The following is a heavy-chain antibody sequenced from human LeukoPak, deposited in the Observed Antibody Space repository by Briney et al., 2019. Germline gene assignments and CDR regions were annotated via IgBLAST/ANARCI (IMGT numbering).Heavy chain of an antibody. V-gene: IGHV3-23*01. Sequence: GGSLRLSCAASGFTFSSYAMSWVRQAPGKGLEWVSAISGSGGSTYYADSVKGRFTISRDNSKNTLYLQMNSLRAEDTAVYYCAKDQRWLQLGYYYGMDVWGQGTTVTVSS. CDR1: GFTFSSYA. CDR2: ISGSGGST. D-gene: IGHD5-24*01. J-gene: IGHJ6*02. CDR3: AKDQRWLQLGYYYGMDV.